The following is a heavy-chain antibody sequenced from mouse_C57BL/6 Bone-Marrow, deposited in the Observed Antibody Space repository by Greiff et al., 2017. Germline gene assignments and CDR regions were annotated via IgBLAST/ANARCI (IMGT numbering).Heavy chain of an antibody. CDR2: IHPNSGST. Sequence: VQLQQPGAELVKPGASVKLSCKASGYTFTSYWMHWVKQRPVQGLEWIGMIHPNSGSTNYNEKFKSKATLTVDKSSSTAYMQRSSLTSEDSAVYYCARISNLKYFDVWGTGTTVTVSS. CDR3: ARISNLKYFDV. CDR1: GYTFTSYW. J-gene: IGHJ1*03. V-gene: IGHV1-64*01. D-gene: IGHD2-5*01.